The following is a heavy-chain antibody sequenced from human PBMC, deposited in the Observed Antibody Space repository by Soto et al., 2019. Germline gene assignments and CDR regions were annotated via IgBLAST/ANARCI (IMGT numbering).Heavy chain of an antibody. Sequence: QVQLVQSGAEVREPGASVKVSCKASGYSFSSLDINWVRQTTGQGLEWMGWMQPRDGRTGYAQKFQGRVTMTSDTTIHTAYMELSSLTSDDTAFYYCARGVTAGVDYWGQGPLVTVSS. V-gene: IGHV1-8*01. CDR2: MQPRDGRT. D-gene: IGHD1-26*01. CDR1: GYSFSSLD. CDR3: ARGVTAGVDY. J-gene: IGHJ4*02.